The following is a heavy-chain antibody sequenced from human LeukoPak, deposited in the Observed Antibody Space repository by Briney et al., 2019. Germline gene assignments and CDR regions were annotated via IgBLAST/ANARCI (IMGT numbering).Heavy chain of an antibody. CDR3: ARGSGRYYDFWSGDNDYFDY. J-gene: IGHJ4*02. V-gene: IGHV1-2*02. CDR1: GYTFTGYY. Sequence: GASVKVSCKASGYTFTGYYMHWVRQAPGQGLEWIGWINPNSGGTNYAQKFQGRVTMTRDTSISTAYMELSRLRSDDTAVYYCARGSGRYYDFWSGDNDYFDYWGQGTLVTVSS. D-gene: IGHD3-3*01. CDR2: INPNSGGT.